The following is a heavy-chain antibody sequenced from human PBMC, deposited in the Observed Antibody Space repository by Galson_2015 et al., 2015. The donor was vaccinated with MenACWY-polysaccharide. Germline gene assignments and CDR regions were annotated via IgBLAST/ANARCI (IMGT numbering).Heavy chain of an antibody. CDR2: INGDGSYK. Sequence: SLRLSCAGSGFTFLAYWMHWVRQVPGKGLEWVSRINGDGSYKDFADDVRGRFTISRDNAKNTAYLQMNSLRVDDTAVYHCARSIGPGTPTAFWFDSWGQGNLVTVSS. CDR3: ARSIGPGTPTAFWFDS. V-gene: IGHV3-74*01. CDR1: GFTFLAYW. J-gene: IGHJ5*01. D-gene: IGHD3-10*01.